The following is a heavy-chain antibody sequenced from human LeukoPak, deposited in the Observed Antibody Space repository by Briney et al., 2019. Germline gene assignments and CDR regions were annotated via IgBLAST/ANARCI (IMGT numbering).Heavy chain of an antibody. D-gene: IGHD3-10*01. CDR2: IKSNTDGGTT. V-gene: IGHV3-15*01. CDR3: ARDLTYYYGSGSY. Sequence: GGSLRLSCAASGFTFSNAWMSWVRQAPGKGLEWVGRIKSNTDGGTTDYAAPVKGRFTISRDDSKNTLYLQMNSLKTEDTAVYYCARDLTYYYGSGSYWGQGTLVTVSS. CDR1: GFTFSNAW. J-gene: IGHJ4*02.